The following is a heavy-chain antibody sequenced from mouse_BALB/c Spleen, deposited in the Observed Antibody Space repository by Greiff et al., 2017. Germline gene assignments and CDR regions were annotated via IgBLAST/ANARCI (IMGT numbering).Heavy chain of an antibody. CDR3: ARDYGSSPYFDV. Sequence: EVQRVESGGDLVKPGGSLKLSCAASGFTFSSYGMSWVRQTPDKRLEWVATISSGGSYTYYPDSVKGRFTISRDNAKNTLYLQMSSLKSEDTAMYYCARDYGSSPYFDVWGAGTTVTVSS. CDR1: GFTFSSYG. V-gene: IGHV5-6*01. J-gene: IGHJ1*01. D-gene: IGHD1-1*01. CDR2: ISSGGSYT.